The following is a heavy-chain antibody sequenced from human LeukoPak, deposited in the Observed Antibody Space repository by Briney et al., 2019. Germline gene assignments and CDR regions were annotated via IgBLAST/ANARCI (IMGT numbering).Heavy chain of an antibody. CDR2: IYYSGST. CDR1: GGSISSYY. J-gene: IGHJ3*02. CDR3: ARDQDDAFDI. V-gene: IGHV4-59*01. Sequence: SEALSLTCAVSGGSISSYYWSWIRQPPGKGLEWIGYIYYSGSTNYNPSLKSRVTISVDTSKNQFSLKLSSVTAADTAVYYCARDQDDAFDIWGQGTMVTVSS.